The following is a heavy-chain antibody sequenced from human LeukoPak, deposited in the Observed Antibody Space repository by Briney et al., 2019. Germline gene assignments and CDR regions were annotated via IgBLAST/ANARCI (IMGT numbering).Heavy chain of an antibody. J-gene: IGHJ4*02. CDR2: IFSAGTT. Sequence: GGSLRLSCAASGFTVSSSYMSWVRQAPGKGLEWVSIIFSAGTTYYADSVKGRFTISRDNSKNTVYLQVNSLRDEDTAVYYCARDLEAANTYYFDYWGQGTMVTVSS. CDR3: ARDLEAANTYYFDY. V-gene: IGHV3-66*01. CDR1: GFTVSSSY. D-gene: IGHD6-13*01.